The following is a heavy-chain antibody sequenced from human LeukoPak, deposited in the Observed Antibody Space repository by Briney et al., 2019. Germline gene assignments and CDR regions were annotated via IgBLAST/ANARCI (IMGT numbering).Heavy chain of an antibody. CDR1: RFTLSSYW. Sequence: RQSLRPSCAADRFTLSSYWMHWVRHAPEDWLGWVSRTNSDGSSTSYADSVKGRFTISRDNAKNTLYLQMNSLRAEDTAVYYCEMTAPYYYGMDVWGQGTTVTVSS. V-gene: IGHV3-74*01. J-gene: IGHJ6*02. CDR2: TNSDGSST. D-gene: IGHD5-18*01. CDR3: EMTAPYYYGMDV.